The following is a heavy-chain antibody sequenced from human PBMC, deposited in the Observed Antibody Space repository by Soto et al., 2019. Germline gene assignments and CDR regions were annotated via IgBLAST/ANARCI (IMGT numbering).Heavy chain of an antibody. CDR2: IWYDGSNK. CDR3: SRVMGSGSYSFYYYYGMDV. V-gene: IGHV3-33*01. CDR1: GFTFSNYG. Sequence: QVQLVESGGGVVQPGRSLRLSCATSGFTFSNYGMHWVRQAPGKGLEWVAVIWYDGSNKYYADSVKGRFTISRDNSKNTLNLQMNSLRAEDTAVYYCSRVMGSGSYSFYYYYGMDVWGQGTTVTVSS. D-gene: IGHD3-10*01. J-gene: IGHJ6*02.